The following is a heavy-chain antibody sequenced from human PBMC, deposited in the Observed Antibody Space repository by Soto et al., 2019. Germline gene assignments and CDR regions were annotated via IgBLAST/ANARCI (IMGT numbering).Heavy chain of an antibody. V-gene: IGHV1-8*01. CDR1: GYTFTSYD. Sequence: QVQLVQSGAEVKKPGASVKVSCKASGYTFTSYDINWVRQATGQGLEWMGWMNPNSGNTGYAQKFQGRVTMTRNTSISTAYMELSSLRSEDTAVYYCARGPFTNLEYCSGGSCYGAFDIWGQGTMVTVSS. CDR2: MNPNSGNT. CDR3: ARGPFTNLEYCSGGSCYGAFDI. D-gene: IGHD2-15*01. J-gene: IGHJ3*02.